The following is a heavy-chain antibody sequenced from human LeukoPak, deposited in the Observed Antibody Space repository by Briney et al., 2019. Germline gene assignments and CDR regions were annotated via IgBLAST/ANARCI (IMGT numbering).Heavy chain of an antibody. Sequence: SVKVSCKASGGTFSSYAISWVRQAPGQGLEWMGGIIPIFGTANYAQKFQGRVTITADESTSTAYMELSSLRSEDTAVYYCARAHTMVRGVTRFDYWGQGTLVTVSS. V-gene: IGHV1-69*13. CDR2: IIPIFGTA. D-gene: IGHD3-10*01. J-gene: IGHJ4*02. CDR1: GGTFSSYA. CDR3: ARAHTMVRGVTRFDY.